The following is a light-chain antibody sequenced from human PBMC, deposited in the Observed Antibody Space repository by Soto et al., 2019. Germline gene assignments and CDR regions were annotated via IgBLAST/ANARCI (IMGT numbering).Light chain of an antibody. CDR1: QSVSSK. CDR2: GAS. Sequence: VVTQSVVALSVSPGEGATLSCRPSQSVSSKLAWYQQKPGQAPRLLIYGASSRATGIPDRFSGSGSGTDFTLIISSLQAEDSAVYYCQQYNSLLCTFGQGTKVDIK. V-gene: IGKV3D-15*01. CDR3: QQYNSLLCT. J-gene: IGKJ1*01.